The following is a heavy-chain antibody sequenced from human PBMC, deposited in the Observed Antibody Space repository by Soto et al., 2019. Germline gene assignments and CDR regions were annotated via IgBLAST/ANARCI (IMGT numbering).Heavy chain of an antibody. J-gene: IGHJ4*02. V-gene: IGHV5-51*01. CDR3: ARHLPLSGLIQLWPDY. CDR2: IYPGDSDT. Sequence: EVQLVQSGAEVKKPGESLKISCKGSGYNLTTYWIGWVRQMPGKGLEWMGIIYPGDSDTRYSPSFQGQVTISADKSITTAYLQWSSLKASDTAMYYCARHLPLSGLIQLWPDYWGQGTLVTVSS. D-gene: IGHD5-18*01. CDR1: GYNLTTYW.